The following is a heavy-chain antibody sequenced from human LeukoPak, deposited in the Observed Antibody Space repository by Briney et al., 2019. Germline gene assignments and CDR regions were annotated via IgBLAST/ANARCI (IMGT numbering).Heavy chain of an antibody. J-gene: IGHJ4*02. V-gene: IGHV4-38-2*02. CDR2: IYHSGNT. Sequence: PSETLSLTCTVSGYSISSGYYWGWIRQPPGKGLEWIASIYHSGNTYYNPSLKSRVTISVDTSKNQFSLHLSSVNAADTAVFYCARQGYSDFSSRPFDYWGQGTLVTVSS. D-gene: IGHD1-26*01. CDR1: GYSISSGYY. CDR3: ARQGYSDFSSRPFDY.